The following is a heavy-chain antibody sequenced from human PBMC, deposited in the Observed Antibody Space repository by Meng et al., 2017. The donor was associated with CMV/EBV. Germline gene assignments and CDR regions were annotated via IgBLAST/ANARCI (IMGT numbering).Heavy chain of an antibody. J-gene: IGHJ4*02. V-gene: IGHV4-59*01. D-gene: IGHD6-19*01. CDR2: IYYSGST. CDR3: ARALAVAGPYFDY. CDR1: GGSISSYY. Sequence: SETMSLTCPVSGGSISSYYWSWIRQPPGKGLEWIGYIYYSGSTNYNPSLKSRVTISVDTSKNQFSLKLSPVTAADTAVYYCARALAVAGPYFDYWGQGTLVTVSS.